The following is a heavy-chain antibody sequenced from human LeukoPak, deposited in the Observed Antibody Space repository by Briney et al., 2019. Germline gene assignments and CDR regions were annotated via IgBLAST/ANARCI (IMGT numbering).Heavy chain of an antibody. D-gene: IGHD3-22*01. CDR2: IYSGGST. V-gene: IGHV3-66*01. Sequence: GGSLRLSCAASGFTVSTNYMSWVRQAPGKGLEWVSVIYSGGSTYYADSVKGRFTISRDNFKNTLYLQMNSLRAEDTAVYYCERDYPYYYDSSGYYSFDYWGQGTLVTVSS. CDR1: GFTVSTNY. J-gene: IGHJ4*02. CDR3: ERDYPYYYDSSGYYSFDY.